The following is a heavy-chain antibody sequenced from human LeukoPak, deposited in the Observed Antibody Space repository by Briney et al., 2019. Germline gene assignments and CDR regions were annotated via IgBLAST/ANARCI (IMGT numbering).Heavy chain of an antibody. D-gene: IGHD3-16*02. CDR3: AKEGAVWGSYHAY. V-gene: IGHV3-23*01. Sequence: GGSLRLSWAASGFTFSSFSMSWVRQAPGKVLEWVSSISVSVDNTFYADSGKGRLTISRDNFKNTLYLQMNSLRAEDTAVYYCAKEGAVWGSYHAYWGQGILVTVSS. J-gene: IGHJ4*02. CDR1: GFTFSSFS. CDR2: ISVSVDNT.